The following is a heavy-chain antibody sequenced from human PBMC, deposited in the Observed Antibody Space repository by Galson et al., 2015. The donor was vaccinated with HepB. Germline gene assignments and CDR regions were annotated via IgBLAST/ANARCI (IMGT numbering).Heavy chain of an antibody. CDR3: ARSHTRYCGGDCYLFDY. Sequence: SVKVSCKASGGTFSSYAISWVRQAPGQGLEWMGGIIPIFGTANYAQKFQGRVTITADESTSTAYMELSSLRSEDTAVYYCARSHTRYCGGDCYLFDYWGQGTLVTVSS. CDR2: IIPIFGTA. CDR1: GGTFSSYA. D-gene: IGHD2-21*01. J-gene: IGHJ4*02. V-gene: IGHV1-69*13.